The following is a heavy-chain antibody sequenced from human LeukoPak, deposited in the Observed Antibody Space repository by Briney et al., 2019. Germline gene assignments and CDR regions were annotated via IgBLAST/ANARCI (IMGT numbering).Heavy chain of an antibody. CDR2: INPNSGGT. J-gene: IGHJ6*03. Sequence: ASVKVSCKASGYTFTGYYMHWVRQAPGQGLEWTGWINPNSGGTNYAQKFQGRVTMTRDTSISTAYMELSRLRSDDTAVYYCARDILRSTSFYYYYMDVWGKGTTVTVSS. V-gene: IGHV1-2*02. CDR1: GYTFTGYY. D-gene: IGHD2-2*01. CDR3: ARDILRSTSFYYYYMDV.